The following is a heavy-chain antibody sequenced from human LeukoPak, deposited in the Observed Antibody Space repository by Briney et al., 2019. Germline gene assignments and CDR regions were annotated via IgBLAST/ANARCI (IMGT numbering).Heavy chain of an antibody. D-gene: IGHD3-10*01. V-gene: IGHV3-23*01. CDR3: VKGFVHPTYYFDY. CDR2: ITGSGDRT. J-gene: IGHJ4*02. Sequence: GGSLRLSCAASGFTFSNYAMMWVRQAPGKRLEWVSSITGSGDRTYYADSVRGRFTISRDNSENTLYLQLNSLRAEDTAVYFCVKGFVHPTYYFDYWGQGTLVTVSS. CDR1: GFTFSNYA.